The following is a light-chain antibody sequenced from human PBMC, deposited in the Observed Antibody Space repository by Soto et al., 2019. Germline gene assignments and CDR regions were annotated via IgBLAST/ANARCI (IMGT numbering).Light chain of an antibody. CDR3: QQYYSTPMYT. CDR1: QSVLYSSNNKNY. V-gene: IGKV4-1*01. J-gene: IGKJ2*01. CDR2: WAS. Sequence: DIVMTQSPDSLAGSLGERATIKCKSSQSVLYSSNNKNYLAWYQQKPGQPPKLLIYWASTRESGVPDRFSGSGSGTDFTLTISSLQAEDVAVYYCQQYYSTPMYTFGQGTKLEIK.